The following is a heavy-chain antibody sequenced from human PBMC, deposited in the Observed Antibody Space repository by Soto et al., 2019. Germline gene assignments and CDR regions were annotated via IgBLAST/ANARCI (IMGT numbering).Heavy chain of an antibody. CDR3: ARDGVLLRLGELSSSGAAFDI. D-gene: IGHD3-16*02. CDR1: GYTFTSYG. CDR2: ISAYNGNT. V-gene: IGHV1-18*01. J-gene: IGHJ3*02. Sequence: ASVKVSCKASGYTFTSYGISWVRQAPGQGLEWMGWISAYNGNTNYAQKLQGRVTMTTDTSTSTAYMELRSLRSYDTAVYYCARDGVLLRLGELSSSGAAFDIWGQGTMVTVSS.